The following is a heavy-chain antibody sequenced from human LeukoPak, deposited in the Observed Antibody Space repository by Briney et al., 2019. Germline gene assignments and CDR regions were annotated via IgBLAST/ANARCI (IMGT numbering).Heavy chain of an antibody. D-gene: IGHD5-18*01. Sequence: PGGSLRLSCAASGFTFYNHAMSWVRQAPGKGLEWVSAISGRGGNTYYADSVKGRFTISRDNSKNTLYLQMNSLRAEDTAVYYCAKDHGYNYGYNWFDPWGQGTLVTVSS. CDR1: GFTFYNHA. V-gene: IGHV3-23*01. CDR3: AKDHGYNYGYNWFDP. CDR2: ISGRGGNT. J-gene: IGHJ5*02.